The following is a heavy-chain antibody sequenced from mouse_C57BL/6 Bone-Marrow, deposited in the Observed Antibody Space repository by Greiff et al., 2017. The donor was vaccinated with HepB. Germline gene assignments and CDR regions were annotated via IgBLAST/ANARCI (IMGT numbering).Heavy chain of an antibody. CDR2: IDPNSGGT. Sequence: QVQLKQPGAELVKPGASVKLSCKASGYTFTSYWMHWVKQRPGRGLEWIGRIDPNSGGTKYNEKFKSKATLTVDKPSSTAYMQLSSLTSEDSAVYYCAPDGYWAWFAYWGQGTLVTVSA. D-gene: IGHD2-3*01. CDR1: GYTFTSYW. V-gene: IGHV1-72*01. J-gene: IGHJ3*01. CDR3: APDGYWAWFAY.